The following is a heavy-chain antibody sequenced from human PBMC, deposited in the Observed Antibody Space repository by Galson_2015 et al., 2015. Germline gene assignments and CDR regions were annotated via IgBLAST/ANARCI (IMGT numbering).Heavy chain of an antibody. D-gene: IGHD6-19*01. J-gene: IGHJ6*02. Sequence: SMRLSCAASGFTFSSYEMNWVRQAPGKGLEWVSYISSSGSTIYYADSVKGRFTISRDNAKNSLYLQMNSLRAEDTAVYYCARDPSSSLDYYCMGVWCQGTTVTVSS. CDR3: ARDPSSSLDYYCMGV. CDR2: ISSSGSTI. V-gene: IGHV3-48*03. CDR1: GFTFSSYE.